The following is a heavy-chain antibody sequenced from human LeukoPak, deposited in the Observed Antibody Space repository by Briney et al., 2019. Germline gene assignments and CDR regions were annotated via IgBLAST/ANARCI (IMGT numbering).Heavy chain of an antibody. V-gene: IGHV3-30-3*01. CDR2: ISYDGSNK. J-gene: IGHJ6*02. D-gene: IGHD1-26*01. Sequence: PGGSLRLSCAASGFTFSSYAMHWVRQAPGKGLEWVALISYDGSNKYYAVSVKGRFTISRDNSKNTMYLQMNSLRAEDTAVYYCARDLRYPTDYGMDVWGQGTTVTVSS. CDR3: ARDLRYPTDYGMDV. CDR1: GFTFSSYA.